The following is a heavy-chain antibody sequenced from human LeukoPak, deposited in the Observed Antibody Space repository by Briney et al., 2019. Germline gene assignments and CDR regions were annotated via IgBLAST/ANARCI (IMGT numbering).Heavy chain of an antibody. J-gene: IGHJ5*02. CDR1: GFTFSDYW. Sequence: GGSLRLSCAASGFTFSDYWMHWVRQAPRKGLEWVSRIIGDGSTTIYADSVKGRFTISRDNAENTMYLQMNSLRVEDTAVYYCTRRVSATRWFDPWGQGTLVTVSS. V-gene: IGHV3-74*01. D-gene: IGHD2-15*01. CDR3: TRRVSATRWFDP. CDR2: IIGDGSTT.